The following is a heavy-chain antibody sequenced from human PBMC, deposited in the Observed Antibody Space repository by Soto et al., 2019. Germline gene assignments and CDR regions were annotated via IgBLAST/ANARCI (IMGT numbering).Heavy chain of an antibody. CDR3: ARGGYYDFWSGYYTNYYHYGMDV. CDR1: GGSFSGYC. V-gene: IGHV4-34*01. Sequence: PSETLSLTCAVYGGSFSGYCWSWIRQPPGKGLEWIGEINHSGSTNYNPSLKSRVTISVDTSKNQFSLKLSSVTAADTAVYYCARGGYYDFWSGYYTNYYHYGMDVWGQGTTVTV. D-gene: IGHD3-3*01. CDR2: INHSGST. J-gene: IGHJ6*02.